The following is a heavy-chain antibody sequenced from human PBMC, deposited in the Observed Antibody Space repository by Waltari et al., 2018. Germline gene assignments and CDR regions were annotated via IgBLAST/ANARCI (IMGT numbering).Heavy chain of an antibody. J-gene: IGHJ5*02. CDR1: GYTFTGYY. CDR3: ARVVPNIAAAGKVNWFDP. CDR2: INPNRGGT. D-gene: IGHD6-13*01. V-gene: IGHV1-2*06. Sequence: QVQLVQSGAEVKKPGASVKVSCKASGYTFTGYYMHWVRQAPGQGLEWMGRINPNRGGTNDAQKFQGRVTMTRDTSISTAYMELSRLRSDDTAVYYCARVVPNIAAAGKVNWFDPWGQGTLVTVSS.